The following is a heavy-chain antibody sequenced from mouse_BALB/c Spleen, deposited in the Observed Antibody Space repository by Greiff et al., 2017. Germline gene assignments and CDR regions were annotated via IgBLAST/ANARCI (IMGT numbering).Heavy chain of an antibody. J-gene: IGHJ2*01. Sequence: VKLMESGAELMKPGASVKISCEATGYTFSSYWIEWVKQRPGHGLEWIGEILPGSGSTNYNEKFKGKATFTADTSSNTAYMQLSSLTSEDSAVYYCARPPWDADYWGQGTTLTVSS. CDR2: ILPGSGST. V-gene: IGHV1-9*01. D-gene: IGHD4-1*01. CDR1: GYTFSSYW. CDR3: ARPPWDADY.